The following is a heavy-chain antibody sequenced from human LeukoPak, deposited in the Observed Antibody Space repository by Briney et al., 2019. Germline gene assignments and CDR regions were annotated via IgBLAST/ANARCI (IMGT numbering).Heavy chain of an antibody. Sequence: SETLSLTCAVSGGSISSSNWWSWVRQPPGKGLEWIGEIYHSGSTNYNPSLKSRVTISVDKSKNQFSLKLSSVTAADTAMYYCARLAVVTLARRYYYYYMDVWGKGTTVTVSS. V-gene: IGHV4-4*02. J-gene: IGHJ6*03. D-gene: IGHD6-19*01. CDR2: IYHSGST. CDR3: ARLAVVTLARRYYYYYMDV. CDR1: GGSISSSNW.